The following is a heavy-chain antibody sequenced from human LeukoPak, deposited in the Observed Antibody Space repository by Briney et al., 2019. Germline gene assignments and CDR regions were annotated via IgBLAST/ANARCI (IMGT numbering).Heavy chain of an antibody. CDR1: GFTFSSYA. Sequence: GGSLRLSCAASGFTFSSYAMHWVRQAPGKGLEWVAVISYDGSNKYYADSVKGRFTISRDNSKNTLYLQMNSLRAEDTAVYYCAKGGGYSYGYVIDYWGQGTLVTVSS. D-gene: IGHD5-18*01. CDR2: ISYDGSNK. J-gene: IGHJ4*02. V-gene: IGHV3-30*04. CDR3: AKGGGYSYGYVIDY.